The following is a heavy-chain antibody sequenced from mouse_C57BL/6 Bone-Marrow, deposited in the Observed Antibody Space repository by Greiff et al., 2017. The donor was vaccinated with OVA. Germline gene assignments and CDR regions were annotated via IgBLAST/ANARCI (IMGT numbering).Heavy chain of an antibody. J-gene: IGHJ2*01. CDR3: ERSSDGSSDNY. Sequence: QVQLKESGAELARPGASVKLSCKASGYTFTSYGISWVKQRPGQGLEWIGEIYTRSGTTYYNEKFKGKATLTADKSASTAYMELRSLTSEDSAVYFCERSSDGSSDNYWGQGTTLTVTS. D-gene: IGHD1-1*01. CDR2: IYTRSGTT. CDR1: GYTFTSYG. V-gene: IGHV1-81*01.